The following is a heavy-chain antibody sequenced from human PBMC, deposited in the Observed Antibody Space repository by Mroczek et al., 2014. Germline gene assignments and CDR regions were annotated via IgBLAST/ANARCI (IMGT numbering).Heavy chain of an antibody. D-gene: IGHD3-16*01. Sequence: QVQLVESGPGLVKPSETLSLTCIVSGGSISSHYWSWIRQPPGKGLVWIGSIYNSGSTNYNPSLKSRVTISVDTSKNQFSLKLRSVTAADTAVYYCARAPGSGRGESFHHWGQGTLVTVSS. CDR3: ARAPGSGRGESFHH. CDR2: IYNSGST. CDR1: GGSISSHY. J-gene: IGHJ1*01. V-gene: IGHV4-59*11.